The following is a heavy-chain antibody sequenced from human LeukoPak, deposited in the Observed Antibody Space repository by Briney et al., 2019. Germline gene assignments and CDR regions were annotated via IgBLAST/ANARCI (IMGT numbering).Heavy chain of an antibody. J-gene: IGHJ4*02. D-gene: IGHD6-19*01. CDR3: ARGHIGSGPPFFDY. CDR1: GYTFTGYY. V-gene: IGHV1-2*02. Sequence: ASVKVSCKASGYTFTGYYMHWVRQAPGQGLEWMGWINPNSGGTKYAQKFQGRVTMTRDTSISTAYMELSSLRSEDTAVYYCARGHIGSGPPFFDYWGQGTLVTVSS. CDR2: INPNSGGT.